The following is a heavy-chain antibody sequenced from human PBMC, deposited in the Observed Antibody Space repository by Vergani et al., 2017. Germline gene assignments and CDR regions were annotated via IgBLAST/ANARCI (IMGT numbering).Heavy chain of an antibody. J-gene: IGHJ3*02. V-gene: IGHV4-61*01. D-gene: IGHD6-19*01. CDR2: IYYSGST. CDR3: ARDVPGVAGPIDI. CDR1: GGSVSSGTYY. Sequence: QVQLQESGPGLVKPSETLSLTCTVSGGSVSSGTYYWSWIRQPPGKGLEWIGYIYYSGSTNYNPSLKSRVTISVDTSKNQFSLKLSSVTAADTAVYYCARDVPGVAGPIDIWSQGTMVTVSS.